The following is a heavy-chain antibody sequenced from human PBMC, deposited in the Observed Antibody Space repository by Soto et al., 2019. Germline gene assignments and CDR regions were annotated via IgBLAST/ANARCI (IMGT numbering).Heavy chain of an antibody. V-gene: IGHV4-59*11. CDR2: IYYNGIT. CDR1: GGSINNHY. D-gene: IGHD6-13*01. J-gene: IGHJ4*02. Sequence: SETLSLTCTVSGGSINNHYWSWIRQPPGKGLEWIGYIYYNGITNYNPSLKSRVTISVDKSKNQFSLKLSSVTAADTAVYYCARDPGIAAAGAFDYWGQGTLVTVSS. CDR3: ARDPGIAAAGAFDY.